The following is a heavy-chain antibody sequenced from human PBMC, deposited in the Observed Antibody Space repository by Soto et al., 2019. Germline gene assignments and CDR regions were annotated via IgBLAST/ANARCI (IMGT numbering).Heavy chain of an antibody. CDR3: AKGAGDRLSLGMDV. J-gene: IGHJ6*02. Sequence: QVQLVESGGGVVQPGWSLRLSCAASGFSISDYGMEWVRQAPGKGLEWVAVISYDGSNTYYADSVKGRFTISRDNSKDTLFLQMTGLRREDTAVYYCAKGAGDRLSLGMDVWGQGTTVTVSS. D-gene: IGHD1-26*01. CDR1: GFSISDYG. CDR2: ISYDGSNT. V-gene: IGHV3-30*18.